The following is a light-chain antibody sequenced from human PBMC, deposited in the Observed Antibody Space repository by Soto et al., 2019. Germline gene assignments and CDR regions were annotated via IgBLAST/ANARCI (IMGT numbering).Light chain of an antibody. CDR2: KAS. V-gene: IGKV1-5*03. CDR1: QSISNW. CDR3: LQYGVHWT. J-gene: IGKJ1*01. Sequence: DIQMTQSPSTLSASVGDRVTITCRASQSISNWLAWYQQRPGKAPKLLISKASTLESGVPSRFSGSGSGTEFTLSISSLPPDYFATYHCLQYGVHWTFRQGTKVEI.